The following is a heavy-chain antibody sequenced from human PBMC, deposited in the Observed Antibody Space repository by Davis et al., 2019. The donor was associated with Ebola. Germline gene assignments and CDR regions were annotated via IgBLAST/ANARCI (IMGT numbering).Heavy chain of an antibody. CDR3: AREDSYGLNWFDP. CDR2: INAGNGNT. Sequence: ASVKVSCKASGGTFSSYAISWVRQAPGQRLEWMGWINAGNGNTKYSQKFQGRVTITRDTSASTAYMELSSLRSEDTAVYYCAREDSYGLNWFDPRGQGTLVTVSS. J-gene: IGHJ5*02. D-gene: IGHD5-18*01. CDR1: GGTFSSYA. V-gene: IGHV1-3*01.